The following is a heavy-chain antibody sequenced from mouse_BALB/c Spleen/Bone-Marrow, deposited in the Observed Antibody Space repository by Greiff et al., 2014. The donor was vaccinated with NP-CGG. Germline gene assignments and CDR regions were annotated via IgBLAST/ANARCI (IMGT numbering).Heavy chain of an antibody. J-gene: IGHJ2*01. CDR1: GFNIKDYY. CDR3: NARGDYDFDYFDY. Sequence: EVQLQQSVAELVRSGASVKLSCTASGFNIKDYYMHWVKQRPEQGLEWIGWIDPENGDTEYAPKFQGKATMTADTSSNTAYLQLSSLTSEDTAVYYCNARGDYDFDYFDYWGQGTTLTVSS. CDR2: IDPENGDT. D-gene: IGHD2-4*01. V-gene: IGHV14-4*02.